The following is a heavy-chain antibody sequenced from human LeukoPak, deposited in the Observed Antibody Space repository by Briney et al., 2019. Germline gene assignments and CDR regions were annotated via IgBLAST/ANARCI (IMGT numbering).Heavy chain of an antibody. V-gene: IGHV3-64D*06. CDR3: VKAGGSGTYYFDY. CDR1: GFTFSSYA. Sequence: GGSLRLSCSASGFTFSSYAMHWVRQAPGKGLEYVSAISSNGGSTYYADSVKGRFTISRDNSKNTLYLQMSSLRAEDTAAYYCVKAGGSGTYYFDYWGQGTLVTVSS. J-gene: IGHJ4*02. D-gene: IGHD3-10*01. CDR2: ISSNGGST.